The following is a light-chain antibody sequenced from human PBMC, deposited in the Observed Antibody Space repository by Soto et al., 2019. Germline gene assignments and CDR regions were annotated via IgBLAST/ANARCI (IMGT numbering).Light chain of an antibody. CDR3: QQFNNYPH. CDR1: QDIDIY. J-gene: IGKJ4*01. V-gene: IGKV1D-13*01. Sequence: ATQMTQSPSSLSASVGDRFTITCRASQDIDIYLSWYQQKPGKVPKLLIYDESTLQSGVPSRFSGSGSGTDFTLTISSLQPEDFATYYCQQFNNYPHFGGGTKVDIK. CDR2: DES.